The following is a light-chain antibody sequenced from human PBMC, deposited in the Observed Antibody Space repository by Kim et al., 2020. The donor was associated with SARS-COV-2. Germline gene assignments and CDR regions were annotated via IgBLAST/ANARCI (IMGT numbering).Light chain of an antibody. V-gene: IGLV1-44*01. CDR3: AAWDDSLSGRV. J-gene: IGLJ3*02. Sequence: GQMVTISCSGSRSNIGSNTVNWYQHLPGTAPKVLMYTDNERPSGVPDRFSGSKSGTSASLVISALQSEDEADYYCAAWDDSLSGRVFGGGTQLTVL. CDR1: RSNIGSNT. CDR2: TDN.